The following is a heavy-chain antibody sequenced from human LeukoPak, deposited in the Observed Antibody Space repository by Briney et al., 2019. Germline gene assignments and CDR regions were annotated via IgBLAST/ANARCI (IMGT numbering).Heavy chain of an antibody. CDR2: ISAYNGNT. J-gene: IGHJ6*03. D-gene: IGHD3-22*01. Sequence: GASVKVSCKASGYTFTSYGISWVRQAPGQGLEWMGWISAYNGNTNYAQKLQGRVTMTTDTSTSTAYMELRSLRSDDTAVYYCARVLQYDSSGYPSYYMDVWGKGTTVTVSS. CDR1: GYTFTSYG. V-gene: IGHV1-18*01. CDR3: ARVLQYDSSGYPSYYMDV.